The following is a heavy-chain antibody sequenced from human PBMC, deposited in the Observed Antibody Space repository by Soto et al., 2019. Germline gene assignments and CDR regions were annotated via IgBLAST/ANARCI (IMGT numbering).Heavy chain of an antibody. V-gene: IGHV3-30*18. D-gene: IGHD6-6*01. CDR2: ISYDGSNK. J-gene: IGHJ6*02. Sequence: QVQLVESGGGVVQPGRSLRLSCAASGFTFSSYGMHWVRQAPGKGLEWVAVISYDGSNKYYADSVKGRFTISRDNSKNTLYMQMNSLRAEDPAVYYCAEEHYRSLLRIGYYYYGMDVWGPETTVTV. CDR3: AEEHYRSLLRIGYYYYGMDV. CDR1: GFTFSSYG.